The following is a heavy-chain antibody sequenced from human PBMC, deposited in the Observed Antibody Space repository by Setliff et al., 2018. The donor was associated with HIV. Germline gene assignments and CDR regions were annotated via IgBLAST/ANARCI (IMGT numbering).Heavy chain of an antibody. CDR2: IYYSGDT. CDR3: AGGPGTTSIDY. J-gene: IGHJ4*02. D-gene: IGHD1-26*01. CDR1: GGSVSSSSYY. Sequence: PSETLSLTCTVSGGSVSSSSYYWGWIRQPTGKGLEWIGTIYYSGDTQYNPSFKTRVIMSVDTSKNQFSLRLISVTAADTAVYYCAGGPGTTSIDYWAQGTLVTVSS. V-gene: IGHV4-39*01.